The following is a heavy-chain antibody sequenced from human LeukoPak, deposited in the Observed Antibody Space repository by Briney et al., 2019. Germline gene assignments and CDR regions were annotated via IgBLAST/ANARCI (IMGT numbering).Heavy chain of an antibody. Sequence: GGSLRLSCAASGFTLSNYAMTWVRQAPGKGLEWVSSITGSGALTYYADSVKGRFTIPKDNAMDTLFLQMNSLRADDTAVYYCAKDRVDGSGSQFDSWGQGGLVTVSS. CDR2: ITGSGALT. V-gene: IGHV3-23*01. J-gene: IGHJ4*02. CDR1: GFTLSNYA. D-gene: IGHD3-10*01. CDR3: AKDRVDGSGSQFDS.